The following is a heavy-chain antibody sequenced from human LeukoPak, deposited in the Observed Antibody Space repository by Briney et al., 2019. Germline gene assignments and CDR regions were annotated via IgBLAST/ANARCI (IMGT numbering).Heavy chain of an antibody. CDR2: IYYSGST. Sequence: SETLSLTCTVSGGAISSSSYYGGWIRQPPGKGLEWIGSIYYSGSTYYNPSLKSRVTISVDTSKNQFSLKLTSVTAADTAVYYCARDLAGEWERLDYWGQGILVTVSS. CDR3: ARDLAGEWERLDY. D-gene: IGHD1-26*01. J-gene: IGHJ4*02. V-gene: IGHV4-39*02. CDR1: GGAISSSSYY.